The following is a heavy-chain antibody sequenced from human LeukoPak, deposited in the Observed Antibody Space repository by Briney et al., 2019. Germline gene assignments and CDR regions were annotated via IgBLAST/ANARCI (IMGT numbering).Heavy chain of an antibody. J-gene: IGHJ4*02. D-gene: IGHD6-13*01. Sequence: GGSLRLSCAASGFTFRGYGMHWVRQAPGKGLEWVAVISFDGGNKYYADSVKGRFTISRDNSKNTLYLQMNSLRAEDTAVYYCAREGKSIAEAGTVDYWGQGTLVTVSS. CDR2: ISFDGGNK. CDR1: GFTFRGYG. V-gene: IGHV3-30*03. CDR3: AREGKSIAEAGTVDY.